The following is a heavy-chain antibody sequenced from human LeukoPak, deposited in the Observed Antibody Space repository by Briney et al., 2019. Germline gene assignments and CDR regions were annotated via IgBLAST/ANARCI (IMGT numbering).Heavy chain of an antibody. D-gene: IGHD6-13*01. Sequence: PSETLSLTCTVSGGSISSSSYYWGWIRQPPGKGLEWIGSIYYSGSTYYNPSLKSRVTISVDTSKNRFSLKLSSVTAADTAVYYCARHGYSSSPCWGQGTLVTVSS. J-gene: IGHJ4*02. CDR3: ARHGYSSSPC. V-gene: IGHV4-39*01. CDR1: GGSISSSSYY. CDR2: IYYSGST.